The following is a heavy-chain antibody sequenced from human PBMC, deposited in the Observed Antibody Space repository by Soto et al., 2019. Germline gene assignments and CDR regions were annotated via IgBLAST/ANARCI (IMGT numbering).Heavy chain of an antibody. CDR3: VKGSDIVVVPAVPGWARYYYGSGSYYKDYFDY. Sequence: GGSLRLSCSASGFTFSSYAMHWVRQAPGKGLEYVSAISSNGGSTYYADSVKGRFTISRDNSKNTLYLQMSSLRAEDTAVYYCVKGSDIVVVPAVPGWARYYYGSGSYYKDYFDYWGQGTLVTVSS. D-gene: IGHD3-10*01. CDR1: GFTFSSYA. V-gene: IGHV3-64D*06. CDR2: ISSNGGST. J-gene: IGHJ4*02.